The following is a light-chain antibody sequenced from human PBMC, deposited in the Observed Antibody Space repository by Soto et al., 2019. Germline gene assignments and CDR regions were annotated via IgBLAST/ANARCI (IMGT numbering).Light chain of an antibody. V-gene: IGKV1-33*01. CDR3: QQYDNLPFN. CDR1: QDITNY. J-gene: IGKJ3*01. CDR2: DAS. Sequence: DIQMTQSPSALSAPVRDRVTITCQASQDITNYLNWYQQKPGKAPKLLICDASNLEPGVPSRFSGSGSGTDFSFTISSLQPEDIATYYCQQYDNLPFNCGPGNKGDIK.